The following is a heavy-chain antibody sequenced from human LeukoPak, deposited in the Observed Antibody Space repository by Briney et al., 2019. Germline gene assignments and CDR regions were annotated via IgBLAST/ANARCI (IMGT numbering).Heavy chain of an antibody. CDR3: ARVLRREDY. Sequence: ASVKVSCKASGYTFTAYYLHWLRQAPGQGLQWMGWINPNSGDTNYAQRFQGRVTMTRDTSISTAYMELRSLRSDDTAVYYCARVLRREDYWGQGTLVTVSS. CDR1: GYTFTAYY. CDR2: INPNSGDT. J-gene: IGHJ4*02. V-gene: IGHV1-2*02.